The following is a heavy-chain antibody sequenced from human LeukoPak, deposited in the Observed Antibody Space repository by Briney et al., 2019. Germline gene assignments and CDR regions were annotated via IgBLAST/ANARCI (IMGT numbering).Heavy chain of an antibody. J-gene: IGHJ5*02. CDR1: GYTFTSFG. Sequence: ASVKVSCKASGYTFTSFGVSWVRQAPGQGLEWVGWSSAYNGNTNYAQKLQGRVTMTTDTSTSTAYMELRSLRSDDTAVYYCARAAVASDCSDPWGQGTLVTVSS. D-gene: IGHD4-23*01. CDR2: SSAYNGNT. CDR3: ARAAVASDCSDP. V-gene: IGHV1-18*01.